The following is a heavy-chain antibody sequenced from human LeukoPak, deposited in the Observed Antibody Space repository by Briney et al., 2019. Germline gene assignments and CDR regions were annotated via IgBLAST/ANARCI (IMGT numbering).Heavy chain of an antibody. V-gene: IGHV3-66*02. CDR2: IYSGGMT. Sequence: PGGSLRLSCATSGLSVTNNYINWLRQAPGKGLEWVSVIYSGGMTEFADSVKGRFSISRDTTTNTVFLHMNTLRLDDTAVYYCARSQGIADAFDLWGQGTRVTVSS. D-gene: IGHD2-15*01. J-gene: IGHJ3*01. CDR3: ARSQGIADAFDL. CDR1: GLSVTNNY.